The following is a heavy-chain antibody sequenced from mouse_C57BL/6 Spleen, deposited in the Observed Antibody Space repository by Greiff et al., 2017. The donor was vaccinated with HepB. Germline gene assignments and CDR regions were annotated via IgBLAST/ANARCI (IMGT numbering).Heavy chain of an antibody. J-gene: IGHJ4*01. CDR2: ISSGSSTI. Sequence: EVKLVESGGGLVKPGGSLKLSCAASGFTFSDYGMHWVRQAPEKGLEWVAYISSGSSTIYYADTVKGRFTISRDNAKNTLFLQRTSLRSEDTAMYYCARDYDYGHYYAMDYWGQGTSVTVSS. CDR1: GFTFSDYG. V-gene: IGHV5-17*01. D-gene: IGHD2-4*01. CDR3: ARDYDYGHYYAMDY.